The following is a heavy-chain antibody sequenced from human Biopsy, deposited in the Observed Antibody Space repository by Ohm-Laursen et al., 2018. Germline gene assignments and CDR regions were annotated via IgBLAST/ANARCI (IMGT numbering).Heavy chain of an antibody. Sequence: SLRLSCAAPGFILHNYGLSWVRQAPGKGLEWVSAIRGSGLTTFYTDSVKGRFTISRDNSKNTLSLQMNSLRAEDTAVYYCARDGIVVVPAAFHLDNWGPGTLVTVSS. CDR1: GFILHNYG. D-gene: IGHD2-2*01. CDR3: ARDGIVVVPAAFHLDN. J-gene: IGHJ4*02. V-gene: IGHV3-23*01. CDR2: IRGSGLTT.